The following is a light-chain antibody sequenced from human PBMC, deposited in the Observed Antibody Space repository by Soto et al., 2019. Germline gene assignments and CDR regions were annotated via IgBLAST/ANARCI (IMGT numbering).Light chain of an antibody. J-gene: IGKJ1*01. CDR1: QSISSW. V-gene: IGKV1-5*01. CDR3: QQYNTYPWT. Sequence: DIQMTQSPSTLSASVGDRVTITCRASQSISSWLAWYQQKPGKAPKVLIYAASNLQSGVPSRFSGSGSGTEFTLTISSLQPDDFATYYCQQYNTYPWTFGQATKVDI. CDR2: AAS.